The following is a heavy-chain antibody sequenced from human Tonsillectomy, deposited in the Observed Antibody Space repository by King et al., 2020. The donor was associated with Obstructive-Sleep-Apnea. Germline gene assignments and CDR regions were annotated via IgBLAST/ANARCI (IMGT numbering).Heavy chain of an antibody. V-gene: IGHV2-5*02. J-gene: IGHJ4*02. CDR2: IYWDDDK. D-gene: IGHD6-13*01. Sequence: TLKESGPTLVKPTQTLTLTCTFSGFSLSTSGVGVGWIRNPPGKALEWISLIYWDDDKRYSPSLNIRRTITKDNSKNQVVLTMTNMDPVDTATYYCARFIIAAAGNFDYWGQGTLVTVSS. CDR1: GFSLSTSGVG. CDR3: ARFIIAAAGNFDY.